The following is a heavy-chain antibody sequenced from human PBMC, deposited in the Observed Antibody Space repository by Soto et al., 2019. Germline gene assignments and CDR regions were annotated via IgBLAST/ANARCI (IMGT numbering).Heavy chain of an antibody. D-gene: IGHD3-22*01. V-gene: IGHV3-23*01. J-gene: IGHJ4*02. CDR3: AKGGSYYYDSSGYYAN. CDR2: ISGSGGSS. Sequence: GGSLRLSCAASGFTFRSYSMNWVRQAPGKGLEWVSAISGSGGSSYYADSVKGRFTISRDNSKNTLFLQMNSLRAEDTAIYYCAKGGSYYYDSSGYYANWGQGTLVTVSS. CDR1: GFTFRSYS.